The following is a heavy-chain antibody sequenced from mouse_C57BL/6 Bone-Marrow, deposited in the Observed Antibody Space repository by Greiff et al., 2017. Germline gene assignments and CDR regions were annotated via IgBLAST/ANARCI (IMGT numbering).Heavy chain of an antibody. J-gene: IGHJ2*01. Sequence: VHVKQSGPVLVKPGASVKMSCKASGYTFTDYYMNWVKQSHGKSLEWIGVINPCNGGTSYNQKFKGKATLTVDKSSSTAYMELNSLTSEDSAVYYCASHYYGSIFDYWGQGTTLTVSA. D-gene: IGHD1-1*01. CDR1: GYTFTDYY. CDR2: INPCNGGT. CDR3: ASHYYGSIFDY. V-gene: IGHV1-19*01.